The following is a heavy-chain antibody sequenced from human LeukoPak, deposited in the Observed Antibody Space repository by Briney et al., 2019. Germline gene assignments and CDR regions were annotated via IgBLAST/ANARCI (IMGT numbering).Heavy chain of an antibody. D-gene: IGHD2-2*01. CDR3: ARGCSTNCCGAFDI. Sequence: GASVKVSCKASGYTFTSYDINWVRQATGQGLEWMGWMNPNSGNTGYAQKFQGRVTMTRNTSISTAYMELSSLRSEDTAVYYCARGCSTNCCGAFDIWGQGTMVTVSS. J-gene: IGHJ3*02. CDR2: MNPNSGNT. V-gene: IGHV1-8*01. CDR1: GYTFTSYD.